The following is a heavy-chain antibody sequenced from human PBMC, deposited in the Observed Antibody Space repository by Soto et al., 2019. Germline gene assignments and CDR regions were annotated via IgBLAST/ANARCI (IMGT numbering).Heavy chain of an antibody. V-gene: IGHV3-23*01. CDR1: GFTFSSYA. CDR3: AKVETIAVAGRGQFDY. CDR2: ISGSGGST. J-gene: IGHJ4*02. Sequence: EVQLLESGGGLVQPGGSLRLSCAASGFTFSSYAMSWVGQAPGKGLEWVSAISGSGGSTYYADSVKGRFTISRDNSKNTLYLQMNSLRAEDTAVYYCAKVETIAVAGRGQFDYWGQGTLVTVSS. D-gene: IGHD6-19*01.